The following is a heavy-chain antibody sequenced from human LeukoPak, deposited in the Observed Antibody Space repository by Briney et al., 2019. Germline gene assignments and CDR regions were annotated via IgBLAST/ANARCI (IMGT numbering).Heavy chain of an antibody. CDR1: GFTFSSYS. J-gene: IGHJ5*02. D-gene: IGHD2-21*01. CDR2: ISSSSSYI. CDR3: ARDLGGNFVVTWFDP. Sequence: KSGGSLRLSCAASGFTFSSYSMNWVRQAPGKGLEWVSSISSSSSYIYYADSVKGRFTISKDNAKNSLYLQMNSLRAEDTAVYYCARDLGGNFVVTWFDPWGQGTLSPSPQ. V-gene: IGHV3-21*01.